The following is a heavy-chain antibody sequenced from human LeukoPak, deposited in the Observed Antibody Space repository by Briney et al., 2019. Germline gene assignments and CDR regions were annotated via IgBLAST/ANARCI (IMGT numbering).Heavy chain of an antibody. Sequence: PGRSLRLSCAASGFTFDDYAMHWVRQAPGKGLEWVSGINWNSDSIDYADSVKGRFTISRDNAKNSLYLQMNSLRAEDTGLYYCAKDGSQESGTQAFDIWGQGTMVTVSS. CDR3: AKDGSQESGTQAFDI. CDR1: GFTFDDYA. CDR2: INWNSDSI. D-gene: IGHD1-1*01. V-gene: IGHV3-9*01. J-gene: IGHJ3*02.